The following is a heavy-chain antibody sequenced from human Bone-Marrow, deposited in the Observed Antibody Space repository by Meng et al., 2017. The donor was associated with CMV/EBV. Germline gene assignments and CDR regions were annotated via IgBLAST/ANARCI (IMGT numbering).Heavy chain of an antibody. CDR3: ARDPGWDYSNQPTHYYGMDV. V-gene: IGHV3-48*03. D-gene: IGHD4-11*01. J-gene: IGHJ6*02. CDR2: IGDSGRTL. Sequence: GGSLRLSCAASGFTLSSYEMNCVRQAPGKGLEWIAYIGDSGRTLYYADSVKGRFTISSDNAENSLYLQMKSLRVEDTALYYCARDPGWDYSNQPTHYYGMDVWGQGTTVTVSS. CDR1: GFTLSSYE.